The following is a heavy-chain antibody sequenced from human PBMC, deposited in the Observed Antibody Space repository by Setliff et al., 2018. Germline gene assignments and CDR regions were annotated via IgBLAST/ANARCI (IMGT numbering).Heavy chain of an antibody. V-gene: IGHV3-7*01. CDR3: ARYLPLDNYYYYGMDV. Sequence: GGSLRLSCAASGFIFSNYWMSWVRQAPGKGLEWVANIKQDGSEKYYVDSVKGRFTISRDNAKNSLYLQMNSLRAEDTAVYYCARYLPLDNYYYYGMDVWGQGTTVTVSS. D-gene: IGHD3-3*01. CDR1: GFIFSNYW. J-gene: IGHJ6*02. CDR2: IKQDGSEK.